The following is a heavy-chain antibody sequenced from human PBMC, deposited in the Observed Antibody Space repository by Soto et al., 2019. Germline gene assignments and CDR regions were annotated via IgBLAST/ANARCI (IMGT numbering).Heavy chain of an antibody. CDR1: GFTFSSYS. J-gene: IGHJ6*02. CDR3: ARSRGYSYGYYYYYYGMDV. D-gene: IGHD5-18*01. Sequence: GGSLRLSCAASGFTFSSYSMNWVRQALGKGLEWVSSISSSSSYIYYADSVKGRFTISRDNAKNSLYLQMNSLRAEDTAVYYCARSRGYSYGYYYYYYGMDVWGQGTTVTVSS. V-gene: IGHV3-21*01. CDR2: ISSSSSYI.